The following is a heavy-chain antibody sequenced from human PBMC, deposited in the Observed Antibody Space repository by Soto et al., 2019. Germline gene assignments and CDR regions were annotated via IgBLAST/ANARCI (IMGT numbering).Heavy chain of an antibody. CDR1: GYSISSGYY. Sequence: SETLSLTCAVSGYSISSGYYWGWIWQPPGKGLEWIGSIYHSGSTYYNPSLKSRVTISVDTSKNQFSLKLSSVTAADTAVYYCARESRDGYKYFDYWGQGTLVTVSS. V-gene: IGHV4-38-2*02. D-gene: IGHD5-12*01. CDR3: ARESRDGYKYFDY. CDR2: IYHSGST. J-gene: IGHJ4*02.